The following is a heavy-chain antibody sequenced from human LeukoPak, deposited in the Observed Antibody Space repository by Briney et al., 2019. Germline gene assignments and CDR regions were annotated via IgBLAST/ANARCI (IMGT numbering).Heavy chain of an antibody. CDR3: LRQDYYGSGSLSDY. Sequence: SETLSLTCTVSGSSISSISYYWGWVRQPPGNGLEWIGSIYYSGSRYYNPSLKSRATISVDTSKNQFSLKLGSVTAADTAIFYCLRQDYYGSGSLSDYWGQGTLVTVSS. CDR2: IYYSGSR. V-gene: IGHV4-39*01. D-gene: IGHD3-10*01. CDR1: GSSISSISYY. J-gene: IGHJ4*02.